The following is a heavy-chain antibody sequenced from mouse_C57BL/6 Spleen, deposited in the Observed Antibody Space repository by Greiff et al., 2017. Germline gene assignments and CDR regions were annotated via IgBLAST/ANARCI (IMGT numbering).Heavy chain of an antibody. V-gene: IGHV5-17*01. D-gene: IGHD2-2*01. CDR1: GFTFSDHG. Sequence: EVKLVESGGGLVKPGGSLKLSCAASGFTFSDHGMHWVRQAPEKGLEWVAYISSGSSTIYYADTVKGRFTISRDNAKNTLFLQMTSLRSEDTAMYYCARGLYGYDNYYAMDYWGQGTSVTVSS. CDR2: ISSGSSTI. J-gene: IGHJ4*01. CDR3: ARGLYGYDNYYAMDY.